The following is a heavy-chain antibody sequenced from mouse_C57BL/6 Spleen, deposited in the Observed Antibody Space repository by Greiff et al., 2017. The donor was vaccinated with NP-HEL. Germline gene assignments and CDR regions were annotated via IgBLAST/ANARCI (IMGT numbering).Heavy chain of an antibody. D-gene: IGHD2-1*01. V-gene: IGHV2-9-1*01. CDR3: ARSPFYDGNLLLAMDY. CDR1: GFSLTSYA. J-gene: IGHJ4*01. Sequence: VQLQQSGPGLVAPSQSLSITCTVSGFSLTSYAISWVRQPPGKGLEWLGVIWTGGGTNYNSALKSRLSISKDNSKSQVFLKMNSLQTDDTARYYCARSPFYDGNLLLAMDYWGQGTSVTVSS. CDR2: IWTGGGT.